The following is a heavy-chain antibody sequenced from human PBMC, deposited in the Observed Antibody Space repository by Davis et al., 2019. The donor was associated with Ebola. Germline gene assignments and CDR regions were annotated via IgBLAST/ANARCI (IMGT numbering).Heavy chain of an antibody. Sequence: GESLKISCAASGFTFSSYSMNWVRQASGKGLEWVGRIRSKANSYATAYAASVKGRFTISRDDSKNTAYLQMNSLKTEDTAVYYCTGTVTTIDYWGQGTLVTVSS. V-gene: IGHV3-73*01. CDR1: GFTFSSYS. CDR3: TGTVTTIDY. CDR2: IRSKANSYAT. J-gene: IGHJ4*02. D-gene: IGHD4-17*01.